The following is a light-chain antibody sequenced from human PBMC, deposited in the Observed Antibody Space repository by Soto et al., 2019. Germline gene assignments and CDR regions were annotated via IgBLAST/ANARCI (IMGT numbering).Light chain of an antibody. CDR3: QQYGSSPPVT. V-gene: IGKV3-20*01. CDR1: QSVSSSY. CDR2: GAS. J-gene: IGKJ1*01. Sequence: EIVLTQSLGSLSLSPGERASLSCRASQSVSSSYLAWYQQIPGQAPRLLIYGASSRATGIPDRFSGSGSGTDFPLTISRLEPEDFAVYYCQQYGSSPPVTFGQGTKVEIK.